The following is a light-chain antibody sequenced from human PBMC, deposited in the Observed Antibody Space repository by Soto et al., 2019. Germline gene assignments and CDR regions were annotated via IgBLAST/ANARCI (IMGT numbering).Light chain of an antibody. CDR3: QKRGHWPS. J-gene: IGKJ4*01. CDR1: QSLDNY. Sequence: EIVLTQSPATLSLSPGERATLSCRASQSLDNYLAWYQHKPGQAPRLLIYDASTRATDIPARFSGSGSGTDFTLTISSLDPEDFAVYYCQKRGHWPSFGGGTKVEIK. CDR2: DAS. V-gene: IGKV3-11*01.